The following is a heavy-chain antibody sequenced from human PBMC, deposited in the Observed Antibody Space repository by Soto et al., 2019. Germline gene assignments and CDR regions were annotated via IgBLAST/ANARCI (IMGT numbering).Heavy chain of an antibody. CDR2: IYSGGST. D-gene: IGHD5-12*01. CDR1: GFTVSSNY. J-gene: IGHJ6*02. V-gene: IGHV3-53*01. Sequence: GSLRLSCAASGFTVSSNYMSWVRQAPGKGLEWVSVIYSGGSTYYADSVKGRFTISRDNSKNTLYLQMNSLRAEDTAVYYCASSPGGYSGYALDYYYGMDVWGQGTTVPVSS. CDR3: ASSPGGYSGYALDYYYGMDV.